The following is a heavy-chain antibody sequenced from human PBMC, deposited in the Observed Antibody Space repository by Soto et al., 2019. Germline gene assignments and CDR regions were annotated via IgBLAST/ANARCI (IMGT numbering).Heavy chain of an antibody. D-gene: IGHD6-13*01. Sequence: QVQLVQSGAEVKKPGASVKVSCKASGYTFTSYAMHWVRQAPGQRLEWMGWINAGNGNTKYSQKFQGRVTITRDTSEXXAXRXQGSLRSEDTAVYYCATDNRAAGTTGNNYYYYGMDVWGQGTTVTVSS. CDR1: GYTFTSYA. V-gene: IGHV1-3*01. CDR3: ATDNRAAGTTGNNYYYYGMDV. CDR2: INAGNGNT. J-gene: IGHJ6*02.